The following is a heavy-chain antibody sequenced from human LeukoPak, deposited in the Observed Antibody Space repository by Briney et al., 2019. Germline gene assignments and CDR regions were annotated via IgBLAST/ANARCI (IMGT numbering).Heavy chain of an antibody. CDR2: ISSSGNTI. CDR1: RFTFSNYE. J-gene: IGHJ4*02. Sequence: GGSLRLSCAASRFTFSNYEMHWVRQAPGKGLEWLSYISSSGNTIYYADSVKGRFTISRDNSKNSLYLQMNSLRAEDTAVYYCARGYSSRTDYWGQGTLVTVSS. D-gene: IGHD6-13*01. CDR3: ARGYSSRTDY. V-gene: IGHV3-48*03.